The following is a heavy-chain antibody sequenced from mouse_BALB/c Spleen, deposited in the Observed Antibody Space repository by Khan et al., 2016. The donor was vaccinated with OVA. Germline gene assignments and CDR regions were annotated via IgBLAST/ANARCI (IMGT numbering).Heavy chain of an antibody. D-gene: IGHD2-10*01. CDR3: TRPSYYGNPWFTY. CDR2: IISTGSFT. J-gene: IGHJ3*01. Sequence: EVELVESGGGLVKPGGSLKLSCEVSGFAFNSYDMSWVRQTPEKRLEGVATIISTGSFTYYPASVKDRFTIPRDTARNTLSLQLSGLRSEDTALYYCTRPSYYGNPWFTYWGQGTLVTVSA. CDR1: GFAFNSYD. V-gene: IGHV5-9*02.